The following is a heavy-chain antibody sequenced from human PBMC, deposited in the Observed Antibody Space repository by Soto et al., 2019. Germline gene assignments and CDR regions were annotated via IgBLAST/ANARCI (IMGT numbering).Heavy chain of an antibody. CDR3: ARVKVTTTYYYYYYGMDV. Sequence: QVQLVQSGAEVKKPGSSVKVSCKASGGTFSSYAISWVRQAPGQGLEWMGGIIPIFGTANYAQKFQGRVTITADEATSTAYMELSSLRSEDTAVYYCARVKVTTTYYYYYYGMDVWGQGTTVTVSS. V-gene: IGHV1-69*12. CDR1: GGTFSSYA. CDR2: IIPIFGTA. D-gene: IGHD4-17*01. J-gene: IGHJ6*02.